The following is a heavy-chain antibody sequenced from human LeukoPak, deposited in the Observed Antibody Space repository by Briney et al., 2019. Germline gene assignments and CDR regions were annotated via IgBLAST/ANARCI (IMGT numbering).Heavy chain of an antibody. CDR1: GYTFTGYY. V-gene: IGHV1-2*02. CDR2: INPNSGGT. D-gene: IGHD3-9*01. CDR3: ARDSPNYDILTGQIDY. J-gene: IGHJ4*02. Sequence: ASVKVSCKASGYTFTGYYMHWVRQAPGQGLEWMGWINPNSGGTNYAQKFQGRVTMTRDTSISTAYMGLSRLRSDDTAVYYCARDSPNYDILTGQIDYWGQGTLVTVSS.